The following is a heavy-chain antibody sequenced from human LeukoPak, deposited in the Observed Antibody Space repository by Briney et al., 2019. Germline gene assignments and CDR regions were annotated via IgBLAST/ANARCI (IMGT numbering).Heavy chain of an antibody. CDR3: AKGYWYFDL. CDR2: IYPSDSDT. Sequence: GESLKSSCKGSGSGFTDYWIGWARPRPGKGGEWMGIIYPSDSDTKYSPSFQGQVTISVDKSISTAYLQWSSLKTSDSAMYYCAKGYWYFDLWGRGTLLTVSS. V-gene: IGHV5-51*01. CDR1: GSGFTDYW. J-gene: IGHJ2*01.